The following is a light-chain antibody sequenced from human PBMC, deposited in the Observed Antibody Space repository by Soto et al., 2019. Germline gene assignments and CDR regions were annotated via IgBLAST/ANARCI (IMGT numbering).Light chain of an antibody. CDR3: YSYAGRSNWV. J-gene: IGLJ3*02. Sequence: QPVLTQPASVSGSPGQSIIISCTGTNSDVGTYDLVSWYQQHPGKAPKLIIYEGSERPSGVSNRFSGSKSGNTASLTISGLQAEDEADYYCYSYAGRSNWVFGGGTKLTVL. CDR1: NSDVGTYDL. V-gene: IGLV2-23*01. CDR2: EGS.